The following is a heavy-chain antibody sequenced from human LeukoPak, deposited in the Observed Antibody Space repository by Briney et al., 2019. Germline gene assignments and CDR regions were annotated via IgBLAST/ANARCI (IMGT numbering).Heavy chain of an antibody. CDR1: GFTFSSYT. CDR3: ARDRPIIN. CDR2: VSYDGSNR. V-gene: IGHV3-30*04. Sequence: PGGSLRLSCAASGFTFSSYTMHWVRQAPGKGLEWVGVVSYDGSNRYYPGSVKGRFTISRDNSKDTLYLQMNSLRAEDTAVYYCARDRPIINWGQGTVVTVSS. J-gene: IGHJ4*02. D-gene: IGHD3-10*01.